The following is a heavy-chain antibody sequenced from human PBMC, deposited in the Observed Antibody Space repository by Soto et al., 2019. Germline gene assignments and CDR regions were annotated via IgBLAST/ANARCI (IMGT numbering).Heavy chain of an antibody. CDR2: ISSSGSTI. CDR1: GFTFSSYE. Sequence: EVQLVESGGGLVQPGGSLRLSCAASGFTFSSYEMNWVRQAPGKGLEWVSYISSSGSTIYYADSVKGRFTISRDNAKNSLDLQMNSLGAEDTAVYYCAEERFTIFGVVYYYYGMDVWGQGTTVTVSS. V-gene: IGHV3-48*03. D-gene: IGHD3-3*01. CDR3: AEERFTIFGVVYYYYGMDV. J-gene: IGHJ6*02.